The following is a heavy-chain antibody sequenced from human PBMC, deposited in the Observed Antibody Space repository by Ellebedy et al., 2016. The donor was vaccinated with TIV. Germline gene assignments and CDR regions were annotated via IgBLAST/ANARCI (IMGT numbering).Heavy chain of an antibody. J-gene: IGHJ6*02. CDR2: IRDDGGNK. CDR3: AKGRPATVTTGYYYYGVDV. V-gene: IGHV3-30*02. D-gene: IGHD4-11*01. Sequence: PGGSLRLSCAASGFTFSGYGMHWVRQAPGKGLEWVAFIRDDGGNKYYADSVKGRFTISRDNSKNTLYLQMNSLRAEDTAVHYCAKGRPATVTTGYYYYGVDVWGQGTTVTVSS. CDR1: GFTFSGYG.